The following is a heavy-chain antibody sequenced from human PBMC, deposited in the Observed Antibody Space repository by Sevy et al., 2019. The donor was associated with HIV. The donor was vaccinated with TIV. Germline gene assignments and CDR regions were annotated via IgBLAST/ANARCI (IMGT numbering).Heavy chain of an antibody. Sequence: SETLSLTCTVSGASITTYYWSWIRQPPGRGLEWTGYIYYSGSPNYNPSLKSPVTMSLDTSKNQFSLRLTSVTAADTAVYYCARQGGYSYGTPFDYWGPGTPVTVSS. D-gene: IGHD5-18*01. V-gene: IGHV4-59*08. J-gene: IGHJ4*02. CDR3: ARQGGYSYGTPFDY. CDR1: GASITTYY. CDR2: IYYSGSP.